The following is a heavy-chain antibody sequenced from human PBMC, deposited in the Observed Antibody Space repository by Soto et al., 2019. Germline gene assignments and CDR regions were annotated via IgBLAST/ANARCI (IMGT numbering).Heavy chain of an antibody. CDR1: GFTFNSYG. J-gene: IGHJ4*02. V-gene: IGHV3-30*18. CDR2: ISYDGSGK. D-gene: IGHD3-9*01. Sequence: QVQLVESGGGVVQPGRSLSLSCAASGFTFNSYGLHWVRQAPGKGLEWVAVISYDGSGKYYADSVKGRFTISRDNSKNMVYLQMNSLRAENTAVYHCAKYDGRYYDFLTGKEGWCQGTLVTVSS. CDR3: AKYDGRYYDFLTGKEG.